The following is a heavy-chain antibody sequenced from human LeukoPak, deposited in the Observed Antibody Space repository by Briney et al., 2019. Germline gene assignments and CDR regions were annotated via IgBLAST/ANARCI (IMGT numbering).Heavy chain of an antibody. Sequence: SETLSLTCTVSGGSISSYYWSWIRQPPGKGLEWIGYIYYSGSTNYNPSLKSRVTVSVDTSKNQFSLKLSSVTAADTAVYYCARQVDTAMVLFDYWGQGTLVTVSS. CDR2: IYYSGST. V-gene: IGHV4-59*01. J-gene: IGHJ4*02. CDR1: GGSISSYY. D-gene: IGHD5-18*01. CDR3: ARQVDTAMVLFDY.